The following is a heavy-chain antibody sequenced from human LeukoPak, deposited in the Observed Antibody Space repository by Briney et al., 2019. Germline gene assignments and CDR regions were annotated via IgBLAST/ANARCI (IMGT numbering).Heavy chain of an antibody. CDR2: ISSSGSTI. CDR3: ARDRGLGTAMVIDC. Sequence: PGGSLRLSCAASGFTFRSYEMKWVRQAPGKGLEWVSYISSSGSTIYYADSVKGRFNISRDNAKNSLYLQMNSLRAEDTAVYYCARDRGLGTAMVIDCWGQGTLVTVSS. CDR1: GFTFRSYE. D-gene: IGHD5-18*01. V-gene: IGHV3-48*03. J-gene: IGHJ4*02.